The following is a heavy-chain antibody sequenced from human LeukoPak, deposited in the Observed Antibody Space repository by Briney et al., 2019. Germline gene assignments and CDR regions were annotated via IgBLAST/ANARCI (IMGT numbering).Heavy chain of an antibody. Sequence: GRSLRLSCAASGFTLSTYGMHWVRQAPGRGLEWVAMISHDGNSKQYADFAKGRFTISRDNAKNSLYLQMNSLRAEDTAVYYCARIAGTSDAFDIWGQGTMVTVSS. CDR3: ARIAGTSDAFDI. J-gene: IGHJ3*02. V-gene: IGHV3-30*03. CDR1: GFTLSTYG. D-gene: IGHD1-1*01. CDR2: ISHDGNSK.